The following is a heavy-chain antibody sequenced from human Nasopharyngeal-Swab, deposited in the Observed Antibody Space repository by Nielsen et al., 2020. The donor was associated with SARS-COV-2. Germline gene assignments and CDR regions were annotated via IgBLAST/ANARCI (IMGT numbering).Heavy chain of an antibody. J-gene: IGHJ4*02. Sequence: GESLKISCATSGFTFSPYTMTWVRQAPGKGLQWISYITSGNSVQYAESVGGRFTTSSDNAKNSLYLHMNSLTAEDTAVYYCARKRGGGYGDYWGQGTLVTVSS. D-gene: IGHD5-12*01. V-gene: IGHV3-48*04. CDR3: ARKRGGGYGDY. CDR1: GFTFSPYT. CDR2: ITSGNSV.